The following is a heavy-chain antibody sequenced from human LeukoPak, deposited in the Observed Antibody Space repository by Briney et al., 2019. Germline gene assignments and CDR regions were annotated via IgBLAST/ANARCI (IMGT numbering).Heavy chain of an antibody. CDR2: ISTRGTTI. V-gene: IGHV3-11*04. Sequence: GGSLRLSCTASGFTFSDYYMSWIRQAPGKGLEWISYISTRGTTIYYADSVKGRFTISRDNTNNSLFLQMNSLRVEDTAFYYCATVQFLEWLPDWGQGTLVTVSP. CDR1: GFTFSDYY. J-gene: IGHJ4*02. CDR3: ATVQFLEWLPD. D-gene: IGHD3-3*01.